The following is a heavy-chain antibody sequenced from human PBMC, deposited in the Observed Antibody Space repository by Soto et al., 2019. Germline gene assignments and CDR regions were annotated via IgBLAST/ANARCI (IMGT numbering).Heavy chain of an antibody. D-gene: IGHD6-19*01. Sequence: ASVKVSCKFSGCTLTELSRHWVRQAPGKGLEWMGGFDPEDGETIYAQKFQGRVTMTEGTSTDTAYMELSSPRSEDTDVYYCATGGIAVAGRTPLDYWGQGTLVTVSS. CDR2: FDPEDGET. CDR1: GCTLTELS. J-gene: IGHJ4*02. V-gene: IGHV1-24*01. CDR3: ATGGIAVAGRTPLDY.